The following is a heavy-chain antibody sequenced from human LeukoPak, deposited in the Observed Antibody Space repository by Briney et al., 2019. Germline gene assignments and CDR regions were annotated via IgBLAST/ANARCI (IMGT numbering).Heavy chain of an antibody. D-gene: IGHD2/OR15-2a*01. CDR1: GYTFTSYG. CDR2: MNTNSGDT. J-gene: IGHJ6*02. CDR3: ARAVGSTYYHYAMDV. V-gene: IGHV1-8*02. Sequence: ASVKVSCKASGYTFTSYGISWVRQAPGQGLEWMGWMNTNSGDTGYAQKFQGRVTMTRDTSISTAYMELSSLRSEDTAVYYCARAVGSTYYHYAMDVWGQGTTVTVSS.